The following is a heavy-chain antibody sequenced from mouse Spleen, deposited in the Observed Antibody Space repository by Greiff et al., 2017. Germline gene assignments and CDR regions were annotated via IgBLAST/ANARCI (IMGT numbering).Heavy chain of an antibody. CDR3: ARGGITGY. Sequence: VQGVESGAELARPGASVKLSCKASGYTFTDYYINWVKQRTGQGLEWIGEIYPGSGNTYYNEKFKGKATLTADKSSSTAYMQLSSLTSEDSAVYFCARGGITGYWGQGTTLTVSS. J-gene: IGHJ2*01. CDR2: IYPGSGNT. D-gene: IGHD2-14*01. V-gene: IGHV1-77*01. CDR1: GYTFTDYY.